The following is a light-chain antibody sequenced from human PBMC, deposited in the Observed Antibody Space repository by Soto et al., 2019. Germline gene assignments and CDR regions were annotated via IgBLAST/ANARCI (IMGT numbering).Light chain of an antibody. V-gene: IGKV1-5*03. Sequence: MTQSPATLSVSPGERVTLSCRASQSITNWLAWYQQKPGKAPKLLIYKASTLKSGVPSRFSGSGSGTEFTLTISSLQPDDFATYYCQHYNSYSEAFGQGTKV. CDR3: QHYNSYSEA. CDR2: KAS. J-gene: IGKJ1*01. CDR1: QSITNW.